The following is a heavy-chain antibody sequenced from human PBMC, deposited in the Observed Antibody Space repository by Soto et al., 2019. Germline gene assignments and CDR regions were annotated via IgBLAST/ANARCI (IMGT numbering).Heavy chain of an antibody. Sequence: ASVKVSCKASGYTFTSYDINWVRQATGQGLEWMGWMNPNSGNTGYAQKFQGRVTMTRNTSISTAYMELSSLRSEDTAVYYCVVGQYPGIAVAGTNYWGQGTLVTVSS. D-gene: IGHD6-19*01. J-gene: IGHJ4*02. CDR2: MNPNSGNT. CDR3: VVGQYPGIAVAGTNY. V-gene: IGHV1-8*01. CDR1: GYTFTSYD.